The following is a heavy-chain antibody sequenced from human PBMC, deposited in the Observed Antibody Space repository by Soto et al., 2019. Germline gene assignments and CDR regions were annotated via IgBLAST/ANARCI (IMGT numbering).Heavy chain of an antibody. D-gene: IGHD3-16*01. CDR1: GFTFSDYA. J-gene: IGHJ4*02. V-gene: IGHV3-23*01. Sequence: GGSLRLSCVASGFTFSDYAMTWVRQAPGKGLEWVSGISGGSGRTYYAASVRGRFTISRDDSKNTLYLQMNGLRAEDRAVYYCAKDAYKYVSGSHYHHFDHWGQGTLVTVSS. CDR2: ISGGSGRT. CDR3: AKDAYKYVSGSHYHHFDH.